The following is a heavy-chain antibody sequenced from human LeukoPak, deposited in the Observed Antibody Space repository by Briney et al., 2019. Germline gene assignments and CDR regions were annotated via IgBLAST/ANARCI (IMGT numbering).Heavy chain of an antibody. J-gene: IGHJ4*02. CDR3: ARDTYRFDDY. V-gene: IGHV3-30*03. Sequence: GRSLRLSCAASGFTFSSYGMHWVRQAPGKGLEWVAVISYDGSNKYYADSVKGRFTISRDNAKNSLYLQMNSLRAEDTAVYFCARDTYRFDDYWGQGTLVTVSS. CDR2: ISYDGSNK. CDR1: GFTFSSYG.